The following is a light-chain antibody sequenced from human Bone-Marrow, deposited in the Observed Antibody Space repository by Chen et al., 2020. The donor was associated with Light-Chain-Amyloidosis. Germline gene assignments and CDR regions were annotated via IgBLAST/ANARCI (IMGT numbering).Light chain of an antibody. V-gene: IGLV2-14*03. CDR2: DVT. CDR1: SSDVGGYNY. Sequence: QSALTQPASVSGSPRQPITISCTGTSSDVGGYNYVSWYQQHPGKGHKLIIYDVTYRPSGVSNRFAGSKSGNTASLTISGLQAEDEADYYCSSFTRNNALVFGGGTKLTVL. J-gene: IGLJ2*01. CDR3: SSFTRNNALV.